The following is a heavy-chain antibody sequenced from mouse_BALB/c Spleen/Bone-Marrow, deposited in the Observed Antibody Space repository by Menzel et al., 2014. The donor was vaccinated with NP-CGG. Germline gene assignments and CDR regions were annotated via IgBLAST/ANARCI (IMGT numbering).Heavy chain of an antibody. Sequence: VKLVESGAELAKPGASVKMSCKASGFPFTTYWMHWFKQRPGQGLEWIGYIDPSTGHTEYNQNFKDKATLTADKSSSTAYMQLSSLTSEDSAVYYCARPYRYDKECAYWGQGTLVTVSA. J-gene: IGHJ3*01. V-gene: IGHV1-7*01. CDR1: GFPFTTYW. D-gene: IGHD2-14*01. CDR2: IDPSTGHT. CDR3: ARPYRYDKECAY.